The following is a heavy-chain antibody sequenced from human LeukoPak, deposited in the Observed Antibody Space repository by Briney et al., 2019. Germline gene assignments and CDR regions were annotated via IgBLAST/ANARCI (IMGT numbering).Heavy chain of an antibody. CDR3: AKDGPASGTSGYYLFYFDY. J-gene: IGHJ4*02. V-gene: IGHV3-74*01. CDR2: INTDGSTT. Sequence: PGGSLRLSCVASGFTFSSYWMHWVRQAPGKGLVWVSRINTDGSTTSYADSVKGRFTISRDNAKNTLYLQMNSLRAEDTAVYYCAKDGPASGTSGYYLFYFDYWGQGTLVTVSS. CDR1: GFTFSSYW. D-gene: IGHD3-22*01.